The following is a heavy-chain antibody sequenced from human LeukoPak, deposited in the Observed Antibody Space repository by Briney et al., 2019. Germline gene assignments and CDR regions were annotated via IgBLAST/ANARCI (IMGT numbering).Heavy chain of an antibody. CDR2: IGGSGGNT. CDR1: GFTFSSYA. CDR3: AKEQRRMATVSHVNL. J-gene: IGHJ5*02. V-gene: IGHV3-23*01. D-gene: IGHD5-24*01. Sequence: GGSLRLSCAASGFTFSSYAMTWVRQAPGKGLEWVSSIGGSGGNTYYADSVKGRFTISRDNSKNTLYLQMNSLRAEDTAVYYCAKEQRRMATVSHVNLWGQGTLVTVSS.